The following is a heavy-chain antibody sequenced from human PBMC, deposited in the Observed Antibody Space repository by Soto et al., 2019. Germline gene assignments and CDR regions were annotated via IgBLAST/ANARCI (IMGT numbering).Heavy chain of an antibody. CDR2: IGNRGRII. D-gene: IGHD6-19*01. CDR1: GFTFSDYY. V-gene: IGHV3-11*01. Sequence: QVQLVESGGGLVKHGGSLRLSCAASGFTFSDYYMSWIRQAPGKGLEWVSYIGNRGRIIYYADSVKGRFTISRDNAKNSVYLQMNSLRAEDTAVYYCARAWQWLDYWGQGTLVTVSS. J-gene: IGHJ4*02. CDR3: ARAWQWLDY.